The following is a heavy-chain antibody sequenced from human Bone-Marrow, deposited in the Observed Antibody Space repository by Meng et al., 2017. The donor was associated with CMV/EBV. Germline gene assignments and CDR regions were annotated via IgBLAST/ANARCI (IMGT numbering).Heavy chain of an antibody. CDR1: GFSFSSYG. D-gene: IGHD1-26*01. V-gene: IGHV3-48*04. J-gene: IGHJ3*02. Sequence: GESLKISCAASGFSFSSYGMSWVRQAPGKGLEWVSYISSSGSTIYYADSVKGRFTISRDNAKNSLYLQMNSLRAEDTAVYYCARSRWELRHDAFDIWGQGTMVTVSS. CDR3: ARSRWELRHDAFDI. CDR2: ISSSGSTI.